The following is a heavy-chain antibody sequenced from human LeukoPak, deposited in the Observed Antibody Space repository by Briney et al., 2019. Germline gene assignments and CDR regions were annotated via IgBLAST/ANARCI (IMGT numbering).Heavy chain of an antibody. V-gene: IGHV4-59*01. CDR3: ARDACSGGSCYLGGFDY. CDR1: GGSITNYY. Sequence: SESLSLTCSVSGGSITNYYWSWIRQPPGKGLEWLTYIYYSGSTNSNPSLKSRVTISADTSKNQFSLKLSSVTAADTAVYYCARDACSGGSCYLGGFDYWGQGTLVTVSS. J-gene: IGHJ4*02. CDR2: IYYSGST. D-gene: IGHD2-15*01.